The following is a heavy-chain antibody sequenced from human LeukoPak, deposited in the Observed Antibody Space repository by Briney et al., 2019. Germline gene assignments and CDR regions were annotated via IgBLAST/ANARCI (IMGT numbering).Heavy chain of an antibody. D-gene: IGHD4-11*01. Sequence: PSETLSLTCAVSGDSISSYYWSWIRQPPGKGLEWIGYIYYSGSTNYNPSLKSRVTISVDTSKNQFSLKLSSVTAADTAVYYCARQLQYSYYYYMDVWGKGTTVTVSS. CDR3: ARQLQYSYYYYMDV. CDR2: IYYSGST. V-gene: IGHV4-59*08. J-gene: IGHJ6*03. CDR1: GDSISSYY.